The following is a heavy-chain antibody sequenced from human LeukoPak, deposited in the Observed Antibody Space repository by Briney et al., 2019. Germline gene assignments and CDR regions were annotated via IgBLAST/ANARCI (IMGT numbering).Heavy chain of an antibody. V-gene: IGHV3-48*02. CDR2: ISSSSTTI. CDR1: GGSISSGGYY. J-gene: IGHJ5*02. D-gene: IGHD6-6*01. Sequence: ETLSLTCTVSGGSISSGGYYWSWVRQAPGKGLEWVSYISSSSTTIYYADSVKGRFTISRDNAQNSLYLQMNSLRDEDTAVYYCARGKGPFTYSSSPNWFDPWGQGTLVTVSS. CDR3: ARGKGPFTYSSSPNWFDP.